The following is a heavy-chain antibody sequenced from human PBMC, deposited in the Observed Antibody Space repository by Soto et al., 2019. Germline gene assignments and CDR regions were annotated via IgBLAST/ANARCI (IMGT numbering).Heavy chain of an antibody. J-gene: IGHJ3*02. CDR3: ARPTTYCGGDCYSSSGAFDI. CDR2: INSDGSST. CDR1: GFTFSSYW. Sequence: GGSLRLSCAASGFTFSSYWMHWVRQAPGKGLVWVSRINSDGSSTSYADSVKGRFTISRDNAKNTLYLQMNSLRAEDTAVYYCARPTTYCGGDCYSSSGAFDIWGQGTMVTVSS. V-gene: IGHV3-74*01. D-gene: IGHD2-21*01.